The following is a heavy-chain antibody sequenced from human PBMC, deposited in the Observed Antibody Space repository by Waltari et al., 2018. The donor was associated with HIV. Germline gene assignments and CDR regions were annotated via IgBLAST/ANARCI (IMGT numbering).Heavy chain of an antibody. CDR3: ARMLGSGGRCDPYAVDF. J-gene: IGHJ3*01. V-gene: IGHV2-70*15. Sequence: QVALRESGPALVRPTQTLTLTCTFTGFSLSAAGRFVTWFRLPPGKALEWRARMDWDDEKDFNPELKTRLTIARGTSESQVVLTMSNMDPVVTATEYCARMLGSGGRCDPYAVDFWGPGTMGSVSS. CDR2: MDWDDEK. D-gene: IGHD2-15*01. CDR1: GFSLSAAGRF.